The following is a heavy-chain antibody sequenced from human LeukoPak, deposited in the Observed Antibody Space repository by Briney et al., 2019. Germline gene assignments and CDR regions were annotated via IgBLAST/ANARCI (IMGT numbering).Heavy chain of an antibody. CDR3: ARDNDSRDPPHF. CDR2: ISAYNGNT. CDR1: GYTFTSYG. Sequence: ASVKVSCKASGYTFTSYGISWVRQAPGQGLEWMGWISAYNGNTNYAQKLQGRVTMTTDTSTSTAYMELRSLRSDGTAVYYCARDNDSRDPPHFWGQGTLVTVSS. V-gene: IGHV1-18*01. J-gene: IGHJ4*02. D-gene: IGHD3-16*01.